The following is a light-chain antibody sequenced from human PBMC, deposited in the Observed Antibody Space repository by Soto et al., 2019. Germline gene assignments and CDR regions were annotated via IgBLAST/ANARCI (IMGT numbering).Light chain of an antibody. CDR3: QQANRFPIT. CDR2: TTS. CDR1: QDISSW. Sequence: DIQMTQSPSFVSASVGDRVTVTCRASQDISSWLAWYQQKPGEAPKLLIYTTSTLGSGVPSRFSGSRSGTDFTLTISGLQPEDFATYYCQQANRFPITFGQGTRLEIK. J-gene: IGKJ5*01. V-gene: IGKV1-12*01.